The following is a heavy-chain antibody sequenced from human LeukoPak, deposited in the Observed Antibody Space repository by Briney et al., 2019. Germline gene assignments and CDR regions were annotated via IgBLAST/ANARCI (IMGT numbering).Heavy chain of an antibody. Sequence: TGGSLRLSCAASGFNFSAYWMSWVRQAPGQGLEWVANIKEDGSEIYFVDSLRGRFTISRDNAKNSLYLQLNRRRAEDTAVYYCARDPYNYYDSSGYGFDYWGQGTLVTVSS. CDR2: IKEDGSEI. V-gene: IGHV3-7*01. CDR3: ARDPYNYYDSSGYGFDY. CDR1: GFNFSAYW. D-gene: IGHD3-22*01. J-gene: IGHJ4*02.